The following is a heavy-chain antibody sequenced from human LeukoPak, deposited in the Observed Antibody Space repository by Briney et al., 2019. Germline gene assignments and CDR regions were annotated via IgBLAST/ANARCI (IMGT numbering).Heavy chain of an antibody. CDR3: ANVFYYGMEV. D-gene: IGHD5/OR15-5a*01. CDR1: GLIVSNYW. Sequence: PGGSLRLSCAASGLIVSNYWMSWVRQAPGKGLEWVANIKQDGSEKYYVDSVKGRFTTSRDNVKNSLYLQMNSLRAEDTAVYYCANVFYYGMEVWGQGTTVTVSS. J-gene: IGHJ6*02. CDR2: IKQDGSEK. V-gene: IGHV3-7*01.